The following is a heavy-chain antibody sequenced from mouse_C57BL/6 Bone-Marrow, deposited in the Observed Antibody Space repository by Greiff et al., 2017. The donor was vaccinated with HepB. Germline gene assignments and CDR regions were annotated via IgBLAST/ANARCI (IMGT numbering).Heavy chain of an antibody. CDR2: IDPSDSYT. J-gene: IGHJ1*03. Sequence: QVQLQQPGAELVKPGASVKLSCKASGYTFTSYWMQWVKQRPGQGLEWIGEIDPSDSYTNYNQKFKGKATLTVDTSSSTAYMQLSSLTSEDSAVYYCARDYYGSSYLSYWYFDVWGTGTTVTVSS. CDR1: GYTFTSYW. V-gene: IGHV1-50*01. CDR3: ARDYYGSSYLSYWYFDV. D-gene: IGHD1-1*01.